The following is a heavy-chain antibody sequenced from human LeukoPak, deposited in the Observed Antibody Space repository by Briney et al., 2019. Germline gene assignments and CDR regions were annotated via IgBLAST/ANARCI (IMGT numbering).Heavy chain of an antibody. CDR3: ARYLDPLISSSWYAFDY. Sequence: PGGSLRLSRAASGFTFSSYSMNWVRQAPGKGLEWVSSISSSSSYIYYADSVKGRFTISRDNAKNSLYLQMNSLRAEDTAVYYCARYLDPLISSSWYAFDYWGQGTLVTVSS. D-gene: IGHD6-13*01. J-gene: IGHJ4*02. CDR2: ISSSSSYI. V-gene: IGHV3-21*01. CDR1: GFTFSSYS.